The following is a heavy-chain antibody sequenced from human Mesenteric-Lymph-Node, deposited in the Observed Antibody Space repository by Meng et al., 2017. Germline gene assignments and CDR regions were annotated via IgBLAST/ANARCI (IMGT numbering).Heavy chain of an antibody. CDR2: ITGNSDTT. D-gene: IGHD1-26*01. V-gene: IGHV3-23*01. CDR3: ARGETGTYYD. J-gene: IGHJ4*02. CDR1: GFTFTNYA. Sequence: GESLKISCTASGFTFTNYAMYWIRQAPGKGLEWISAITGNSDTTFYANSVKGRFTISRDDSKNTLFLQMNSLRAEDTAIYYCARGETGTYYDWGQGELV.